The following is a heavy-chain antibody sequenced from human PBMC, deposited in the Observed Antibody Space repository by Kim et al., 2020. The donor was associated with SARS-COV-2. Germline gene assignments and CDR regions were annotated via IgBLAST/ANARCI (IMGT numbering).Heavy chain of an antibody. CDR1: GFTVSTNY. D-gene: IGHD3-3*01. CDR3: ARDYFDFWSGSFVD. J-gene: IGHJ4*02. V-gene: IGHV3-66*01. Sequence: GGSLRLSCAASGFTVSTNYMSWVRQAPGKGLEWVSVFYSGGTTYYADSVKGRFTISRDNFKNTLYLQMNSLRADDTAVYYCARDYFDFWSGSFVDWGQGSLVTVSS. CDR2: FYSGGTT.